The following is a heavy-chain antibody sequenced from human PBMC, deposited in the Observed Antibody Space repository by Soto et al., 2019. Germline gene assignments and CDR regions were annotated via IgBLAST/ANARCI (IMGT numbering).Heavy chain of an antibody. CDR2: IKSKIDGETT. D-gene: IGHD6-13*01. J-gene: IGHJ4*02. Sequence: EVQLVESGGGFIKPGGSLKLSCAASGFTFENAWLSWVRQAPGKGLEWVGRIKSKIDGETTDYAAPVKGRFTISRDDSKNMLYLQMNSLKTEDTAVYYCTTGLGQQQAVFDFWGQGAPVTVSS. CDR1: GFTFENAW. CDR3: TTGLGQQQAVFDF. V-gene: IGHV3-15*01.